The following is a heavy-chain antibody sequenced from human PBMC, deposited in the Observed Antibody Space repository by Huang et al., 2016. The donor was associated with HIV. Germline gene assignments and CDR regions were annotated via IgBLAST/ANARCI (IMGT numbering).Heavy chain of an antibody. CDR3: AHSTDASAATFYFDF. CDR2: IYSNGDG. Sequence: QITLRESGPALVKPTQTLTLTCTFSGFSLTTTGVGVGWIRQPPGPALERLAFIYSNGDGRYSPSLSSRLTITKDTAKNQVVLTMTNMDPVDTATYYCAHSTDASAATFYFDFWGQGTLVAVSS. CDR1: GFSLTTTGVG. D-gene: IGHD6-25*01. V-gene: IGHV2-5*01. J-gene: IGHJ4*02.